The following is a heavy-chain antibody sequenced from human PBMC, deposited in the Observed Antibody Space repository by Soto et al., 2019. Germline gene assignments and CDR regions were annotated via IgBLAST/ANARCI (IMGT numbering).Heavy chain of an antibody. V-gene: IGHV4-31*03. CDR1: GGSISSGGYY. Sequence: QVQLQESGPGLVKPSQTLSLTCTVSGGSISSGGYYWSWIRQHPGKGLEWIGYIYYSGSTYYSPSLKSRVTISVDTSTNQFSLKLSSVTAADTAVYYCARDLMVRGPGYYYYYGMDVWGQGTTVTVSS. CDR3: ARDLMVRGPGYYYYYGMDV. J-gene: IGHJ6*02. D-gene: IGHD3-10*01. CDR2: IYYSGST.